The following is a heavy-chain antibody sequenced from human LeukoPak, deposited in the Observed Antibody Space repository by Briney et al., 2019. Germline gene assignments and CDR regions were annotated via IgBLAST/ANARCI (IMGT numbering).Heavy chain of an antibody. J-gene: IGHJ6*02. CDR3: ARAPGDYGYYYYGIYV. CDR2: IYYSART. D-gene: IGHD4-17*01. V-gene: IGHV4-59*01. CDR1: GGSINNYF. Sequence: SETLSLTCTVSGGSINNYFWSWIRQPPGKGREGIGYIYYSARTDYNPSLKIPVTISVDTSKIQFSLKLSSVTAADTAVYYCARAPGDYGYYYYGIYVWGQGTTVTVSS.